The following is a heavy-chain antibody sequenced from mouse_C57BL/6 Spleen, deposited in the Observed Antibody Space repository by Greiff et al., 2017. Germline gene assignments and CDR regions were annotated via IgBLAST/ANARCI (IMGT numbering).Heavy chain of an antibody. CDR1: GYTFTTYP. V-gene: IGHV1-47*01. J-gene: IGHJ1*03. D-gene: IGHD1-1*01. CDR3: ARPVCYGSHWYFDV. Sequence: VQLQQSGAELVKPGASVKMSCKASGYTFTTYPIEWMKQNHGKSLEWIGNFHPYNDDTKYNEKFKGKATFTVEKSSSTVYLELSRLTSDDSAVYYCARPVCYGSHWYFDVWGTGTTVTVSS. CDR2: FHPYNDDT.